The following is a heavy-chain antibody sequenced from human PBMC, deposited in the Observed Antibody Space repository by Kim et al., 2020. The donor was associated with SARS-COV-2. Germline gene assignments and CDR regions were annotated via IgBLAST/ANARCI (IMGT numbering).Heavy chain of an antibody. CDR1: GFTFSSYE. V-gene: IGHV3-48*03. J-gene: IGHJ3*02. Sequence: GGSLRLSCAASGFTFSSYEMNWVRQAPGKGLEWVSYISSSGSTIYYADSVNGRFTISRDTAKNSLYLQMNSLSAEDTVVYYCARESHYYDSSGYYGTFGAFDSWGQGAMVTVSS. CDR2: ISSSGSTI. D-gene: IGHD3-22*01. CDR3: ARESHYYDSSGYYGTFGAFDS.